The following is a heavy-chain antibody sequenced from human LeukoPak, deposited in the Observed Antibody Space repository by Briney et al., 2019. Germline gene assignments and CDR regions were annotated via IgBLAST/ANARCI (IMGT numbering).Heavy chain of an antibody. V-gene: IGHV3-11*01. J-gene: IGHJ4*02. Sequence: GGSLRLSCAASGFTFSDYYMSWIRQAPGKGLEWVSYISHSGRTIYYADSVEGRFTISRDNAKNSLFLQMNSLRAEDTAVYYCARDTSWVTMVRGVKDYWGQGTLVTVSS. CDR1: GFTFSDYY. CDR2: ISHSGRTI. D-gene: IGHD3-10*01. CDR3: ARDTSWVTMVRGVKDY.